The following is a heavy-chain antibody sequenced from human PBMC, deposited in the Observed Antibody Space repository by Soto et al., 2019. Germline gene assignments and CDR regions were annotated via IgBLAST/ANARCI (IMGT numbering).Heavy chain of an antibody. D-gene: IGHD3-3*01. CDR3: ARDHRGGPVLRLPLPLSYYYGMDV. V-gene: IGHV1-69*13. J-gene: IGHJ6*02. CDR1: GGTFISYA. Sequence: GASVKVSCKASGGTFISYAISWVRQAPGQGLEWMGGIIPIFGTANYAQKFQGRVTITADESTSTAYMELSSLRSEDTAVYYCARDHRGGPVLRLPLPLSYYYGMDVWGQGTTVTVSS. CDR2: IIPIFGTA.